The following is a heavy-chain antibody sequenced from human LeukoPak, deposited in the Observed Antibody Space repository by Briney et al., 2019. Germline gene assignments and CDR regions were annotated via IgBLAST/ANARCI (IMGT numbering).Heavy chain of an antibody. CDR3: ARGQIYDFWSGYSFDP. Sequence: SETLSLTCAVYGGSFSGYYWSWIRQPPGKGLEWIGEINHSGSTNYNPSLKSRVTISVDTSKNQFSLKLSSVTAADTAVYYCARGQIYDFWSGYSFDPWGQGTLVTVSS. V-gene: IGHV4-34*01. D-gene: IGHD3-3*01. CDR2: INHSGST. J-gene: IGHJ5*02. CDR1: GGSFSGYY.